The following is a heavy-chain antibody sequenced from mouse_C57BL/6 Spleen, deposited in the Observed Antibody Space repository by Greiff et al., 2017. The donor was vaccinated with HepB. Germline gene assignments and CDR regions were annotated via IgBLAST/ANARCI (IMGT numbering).Heavy chain of an antibody. CDR1: GYTFTSYG. CDR3: ASAPSGAMDY. Sequence: VQLQESGAELARPGASVKLSCKASGYTFTSYGISWVKQRTGQGLEWIGEIYPRSGNTYYNEKFKGKATLTADKSYSTAYMELRSLPSEAAAVYFCASAPSGAMDYWGQGTSVTVSS. J-gene: IGHJ4*01. V-gene: IGHV1-81*01. CDR2: IYPRSGNT.